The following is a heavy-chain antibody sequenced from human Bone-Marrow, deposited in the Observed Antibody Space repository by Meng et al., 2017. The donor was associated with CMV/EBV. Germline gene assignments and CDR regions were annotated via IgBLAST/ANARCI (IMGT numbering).Heavy chain of an antibody. D-gene: IGHD6-6*01. V-gene: IGHV3-23*01. CDR3: AKEGASNSSRGYYYGMDV. J-gene: IGHJ6*02. Sequence: GGSLRLSCAASGFTFSSYAMSWVRQAPGKGLEWVSAISGSGGSTYYADSVKGRFTISRDNSKNTLYLQMNSLRAEDTAVYYCAKEGASNSSRGYYYGMDVWGQGTTVTVSS. CDR2: ISGSGGST. CDR1: GFTFSSYA.